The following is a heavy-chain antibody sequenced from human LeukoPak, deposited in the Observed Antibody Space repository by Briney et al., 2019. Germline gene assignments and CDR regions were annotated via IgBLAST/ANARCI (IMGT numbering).Heavy chain of an antibody. Sequence: ASVKVSCKASGGTFSSYAISWVRQAPGQGLEWMGWINTNTGNPTYAQGFTGRFVFSLDTSVSTAYLQISSLKAEDTAVYYCARDEGDSGSYLFDYWGQGTLVTVSS. J-gene: IGHJ4*02. V-gene: IGHV7-4-1*02. CDR2: INTNTGNP. CDR3: ARDEGDSGSYLFDY. CDR1: GGTFSSYA. D-gene: IGHD1-26*01.